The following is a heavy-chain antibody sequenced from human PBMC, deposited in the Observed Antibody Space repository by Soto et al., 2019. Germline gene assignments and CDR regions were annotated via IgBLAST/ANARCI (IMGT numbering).Heavy chain of an antibody. CDR2: ISTDGTGT. Sequence: EVQLVESGGGVVQPGGSLRLSCAASGFTFSNYWMHWVRQAPGKGLVWVSRISTDGTGTDYADSVEGRLTISRDNSKTSLARRLTTRGPEDTAVSYCERGHVSGFEYWGQGTLVTVSS. J-gene: IGHJ4*02. V-gene: IGHV3-74*01. CDR3: ERGHVSGFEY. CDR1: GFTFSNYW.